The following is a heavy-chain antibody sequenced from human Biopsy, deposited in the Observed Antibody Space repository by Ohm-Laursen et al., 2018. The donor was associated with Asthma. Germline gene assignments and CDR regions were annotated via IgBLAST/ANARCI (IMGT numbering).Heavy chain of an antibody. D-gene: IGHD3-9*01. CDR3: ARTYYDFLTGQVKDVFGV. CDR1: GYNFISFA. CDR2: VNTGNGDT. V-gene: IGHV1-3*04. J-gene: IGHJ3*01. Sequence: ASVKVSCKASGYNFISFAIHWVRQAPGQRLEWMGWVNTGNGDTKYSQKFQGRVTIARDTSASTAYMELRSLRSEDTATYYCARTYYDFLTGQVKDVFGVWGQGSMVTVSS.